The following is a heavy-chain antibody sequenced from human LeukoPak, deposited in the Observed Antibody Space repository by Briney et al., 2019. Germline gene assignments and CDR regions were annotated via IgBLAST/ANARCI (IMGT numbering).Heavy chain of an antibody. J-gene: IGHJ4*02. CDR2: INPNSGGT. CDR1: GYTFTGYY. D-gene: IGHD1-26*01. V-gene: IGHV1-2*02. CDR3: ARVARRLLTSGSYSY. Sequence: ASVKVSCKASGYTFTGYYVHWVRQAPGQGLEWMGWINPNSGGTNYAQKFQGRVTMTRDTSISTAYMELSRLRSDDTAVYYCARVARRLLTSGSYSYWGQGTLVTVSS.